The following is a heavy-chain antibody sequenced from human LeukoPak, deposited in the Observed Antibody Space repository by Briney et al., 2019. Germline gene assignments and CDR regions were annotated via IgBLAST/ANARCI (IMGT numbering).Heavy chain of an antibody. D-gene: IGHD3-22*01. CDR1: GGTFSSYA. V-gene: IGHV1-69*13. Sequence: GASVKVSCKASGGTFSSYAISWVRQAPGQGLEWMGGIIPIFGTANYAQKFQGRVTITADESTSTAYMELSSLRSEDTAVYYCARGERYYYDSSGYHFPYYFDYWGQGTLVTVSS. J-gene: IGHJ4*02. CDR3: ARGERYYYDSSGYHFPYYFDY. CDR2: IIPIFGTA.